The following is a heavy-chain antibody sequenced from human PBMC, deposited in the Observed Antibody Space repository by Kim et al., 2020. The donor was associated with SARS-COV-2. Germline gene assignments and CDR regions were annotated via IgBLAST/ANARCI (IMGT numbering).Heavy chain of an antibody. CDR1: GFTFSSYS. V-gene: IGHV3-48*02. Sequence: GGSLRLSCAASGFTFSSYSMNWVRQAPGKGLEWVSYISSGSSTIYYADSVKGRFTISRDNAKNSLYLQMNSLRDEDTAVYYCARGLSYDILTGYPTTDAFDIWGQGTMVTVSS. D-gene: IGHD3-9*01. J-gene: IGHJ3*02. CDR2: ISSGSSTI. CDR3: ARGLSYDILTGYPTTDAFDI.